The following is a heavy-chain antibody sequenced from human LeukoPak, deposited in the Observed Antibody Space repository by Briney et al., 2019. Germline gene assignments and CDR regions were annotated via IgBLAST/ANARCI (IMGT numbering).Heavy chain of an antibody. CDR3: AKGVIRGVISWFDP. D-gene: IGHD3-10*01. CDR1: GFTFSSYG. V-gene: IGHV3-30*18. Sequence: PGRSLRLSCAASGFTFSSYGMHWVRQAPGKRLEWVAVISYDGSNKYYADSVKGRFTISRDNSKSTLYLQMNRLRAEDTAVYYCAKGVIRGVISWFDPWGQGTLVTVSS. CDR2: ISYDGSNK. J-gene: IGHJ5*02.